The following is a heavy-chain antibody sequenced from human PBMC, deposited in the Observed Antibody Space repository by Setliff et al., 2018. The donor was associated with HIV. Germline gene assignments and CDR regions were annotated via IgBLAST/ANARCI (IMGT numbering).Heavy chain of an antibody. D-gene: IGHD3-22*01. V-gene: IGHV3-23*01. CDR1: GFTFSNYA. CDR2: ILSTGERT. Sequence: SLRLSCAASGFTFSNYAMSWVRQAPGEGLEWVSAILSTGERTFYADPVKGRFTISRDNSKNTVYLQMNSLRAEDTAEYYCAKELAASGLGYFDSWGRGVLVTVSS. CDR3: AKELAASGLGYFDS. J-gene: IGHJ4*02.